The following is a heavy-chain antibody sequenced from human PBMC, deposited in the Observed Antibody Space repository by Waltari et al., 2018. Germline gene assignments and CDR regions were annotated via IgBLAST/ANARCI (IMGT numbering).Heavy chain of an antibody. CDR1: GGTFSSYA. CDR3: ASTSRMVVNPGYFDY. V-gene: IGHV1-69*08. Sequence: QVQLVQSGAEVKKPGSSVKVSCKASGGTFSSYAISWVRQAPGQGFEWMGRIIPIVGTAKYAQKFQGRVTITADNATGTAYMELSSRRSEDTAVYYGASTSRMVVNPGYFDYWGQGTLVTVAS. J-gene: IGHJ4*02. CDR2: IIPIVGTA. D-gene: IGHD2-15*01.